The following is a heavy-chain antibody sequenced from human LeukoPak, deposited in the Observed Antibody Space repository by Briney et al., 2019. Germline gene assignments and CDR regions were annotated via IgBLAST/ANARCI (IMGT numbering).Heavy chain of an antibody. CDR2: MWYDGSRE. D-gene: IGHD1-26*01. CDR1: GFILSTHG. J-gene: IGHJ4*02. V-gene: IGHV3-33*01. CDR3: ARDLSFGSLDF. Sequence: GGSLRLSCAASGFILSTHGMPWVRQAPGKGLEWVAGMWYDGSREDYADSVKGRFTISRDMSKNTLNLQMNSLRVEDTAMFYCARDLSFGSLDFRGQGTLVTVSS.